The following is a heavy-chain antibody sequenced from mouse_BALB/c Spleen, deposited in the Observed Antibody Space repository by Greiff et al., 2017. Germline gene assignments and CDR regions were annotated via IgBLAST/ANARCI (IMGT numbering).Heavy chain of an antibody. CDR2: ISSGSSTI. J-gene: IGHJ4*01. CDR3: AREGYDGPMDY. CDR1: GFTFSSFG. D-gene: IGHD2-14*01. Sequence: EVKLMESGGGLVQPGGSRKLSCAASGFTFSSFGMHWVRQAPEKGLEWVAYISSGSSTIYYADTVKGRFTISRDNPKNTLFLQMTSLRSEDTAMYYCAREGYDGPMDYWGQGTSVTVSS. V-gene: IGHV5-17*02.